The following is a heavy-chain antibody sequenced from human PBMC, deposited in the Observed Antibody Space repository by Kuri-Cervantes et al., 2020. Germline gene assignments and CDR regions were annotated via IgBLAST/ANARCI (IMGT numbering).Heavy chain of an antibody. CDR2: IKSKTDGGTT. D-gene: IGHD3-22*01. J-gene: IGHJ4*02. Sequence: GGSLRLSCTVSGGSISGSSYYWGWIRQPPGKGLEWVGRIKSKTDGGTTDYAAPVKGRFTISRDDSKNTLYLQMNSLKTEDTAVYYCTTGLEYYYDSSGYYYLDYWGQGTLVTVSS. CDR1: GGSISGSSYY. CDR3: TTGLEYYYDSSGYYYLDY. V-gene: IGHV3-15*01.